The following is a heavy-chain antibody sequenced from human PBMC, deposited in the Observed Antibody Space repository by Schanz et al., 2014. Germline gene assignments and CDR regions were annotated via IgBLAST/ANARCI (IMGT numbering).Heavy chain of an antibody. Sequence: VQLVESGGGVVQFGRSLRLSCVASGFTFSSYSMNWVRQAPGKGLEWVSSISSSGSYIYYADSVKGRFSISRDNAKNSLFLQMNRLRAEDTALYYCASPSGYSDYGTYFDFWGQGTLVTVSS. V-gene: IGHV3-21*01. D-gene: IGHD5-12*01. CDR1: GFTFSSYS. J-gene: IGHJ4*02. CDR2: ISSSGSYI. CDR3: ASPSGYSDYGTYFDF.